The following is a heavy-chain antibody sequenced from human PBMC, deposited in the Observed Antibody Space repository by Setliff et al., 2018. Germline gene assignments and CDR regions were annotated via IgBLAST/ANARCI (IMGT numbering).Heavy chain of an antibody. CDR2: ISGRDSST. J-gene: IGHJ4*02. Sequence: GGSLRLSCAASGFTFSSYAMSWVRLAPGKGLEWVSAISGRDSSTYYADSVKGRFTISRDNSKNTLYLQMNSLRAEDTAVYYCVTSTIIIYYFEFWGQGTPVTVSS. V-gene: IGHV3-23*01. D-gene: IGHD3-9*01. CDR3: VTSTIIIYYFEF. CDR1: GFTFSSYA.